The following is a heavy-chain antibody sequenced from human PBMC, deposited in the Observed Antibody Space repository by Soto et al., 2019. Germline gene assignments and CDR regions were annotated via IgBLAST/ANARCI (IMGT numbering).Heavy chain of an antibody. CDR2: INPSGGST. J-gene: IGHJ6*02. V-gene: IGHV1-46*01. Sequence: ASVKVSCKASGYTFTSYYMHWVRQAPGQGLEWMGIINPSGGSTSYAQKFQGRVTMTRDTSTSTVYMELSSLRSEDTAVYYCATRSGGYSGYDYVGHYYYGMDVWGQGTTVTVSS. CDR3: ATRSGGYSGYDYVGHYYYGMDV. CDR1: GYTFTSYY. D-gene: IGHD5-12*01.